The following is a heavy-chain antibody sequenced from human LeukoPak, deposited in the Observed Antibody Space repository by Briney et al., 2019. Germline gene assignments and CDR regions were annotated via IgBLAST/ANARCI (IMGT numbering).Heavy chain of an antibody. Sequence: SETLSLTCTVSGGSISSSSYYWGWIRQPPGKGLEWIGSIYYSGSTYYNPSLKSRVTISVDTSKNQFSLKLSSVTAADTAVYCCARQTYYDILTGSLGDFDYWGQGTLVTVSS. D-gene: IGHD3-9*01. CDR2: IYYSGST. CDR1: GGSISSSSYY. CDR3: ARQTYYDILTGSLGDFDY. V-gene: IGHV4-39*01. J-gene: IGHJ4*02.